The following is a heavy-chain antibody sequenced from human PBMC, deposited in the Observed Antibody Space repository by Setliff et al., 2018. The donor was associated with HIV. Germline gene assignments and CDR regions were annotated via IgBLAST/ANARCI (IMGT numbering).Heavy chain of an antibody. CDR3: ARLSLSLVRGIINSGDRFFDY. J-gene: IGHJ4*02. V-gene: IGHV4-39*01. CDR1: GGSISGSYYY. CDR2: IYYSGTT. D-gene: IGHD3-10*01. Sequence: SETLSLTCSVSGGSISGSYYYWGWIRQPPGKGLEWIGSIYYSGTTYYNPSLKSRVTISVDTSKNQFSLKLSSVTAADTAVYYCARLSLSLVRGIINSGDRFFDYWGQGSLVTVSS.